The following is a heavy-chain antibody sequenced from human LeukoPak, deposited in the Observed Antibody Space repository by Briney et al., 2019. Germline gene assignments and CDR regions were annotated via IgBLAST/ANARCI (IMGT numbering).Heavy chain of an antibody. CDR2: ISSNGGST. CDR1: GFTFSSYG. CDR3: ARVRGYSYGSSDY. D-gene: IGHD5-18*01. J-gene: IGHJ4*02. V-gene: IGHV3-64*01. Sequence: GGSLRHSCAASGFTFSSYGMHWVRQAPGKGLEYVSAISSNGGSTYYANSVKGRFTISRDNSKNTLYLQMGSLRAEDMAVYYCARVRGYSYGSSDYWGQGTLVTVSS.